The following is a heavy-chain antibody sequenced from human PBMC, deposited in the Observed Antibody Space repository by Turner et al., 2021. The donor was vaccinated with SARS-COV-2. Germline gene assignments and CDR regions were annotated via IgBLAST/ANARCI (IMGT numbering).Heavy chain of an antibody. CDR2: INHSGST. D-gene: IGHD5-18*01. J-gene: IGHJ4*02. Sequence: QVQLQQWGAGLLKPSETLSLTCASYGGSFSGYYWSWIRQPPGKGLEWIGEINHSGSTNYNPSLKSRVTISVDTSKNQFSLKLSSVTAADTAVFYCARGGGYSYGALDYWGQGTLVTVSS. V-gene: IGHV4-34*01. CDR1: GGSFSGYY. CDR3: ARGGGYSYGALDY.